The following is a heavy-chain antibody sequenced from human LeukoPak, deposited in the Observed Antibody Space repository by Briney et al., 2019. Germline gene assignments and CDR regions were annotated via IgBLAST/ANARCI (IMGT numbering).Heavy chain of an antibody. Sequence: GGSLRLSCAASGFTFSNAWMSWVRQAPGKGLEWVGRIKSKTDGGTTDYAAPVKGRFTISRDDSKNTLYLQMNSLKTEDTAVYYCTTDGRTGYSYGYYYYYMDVWGKGTTVTVSS. D-gene: IGHD5-18*01. CDR3: TTDGRTGYSYGYYYYYMDV. J-gene: IGHJ6*03. V-gene: IGHV3-15*01. CDR1: GFTFSNAW. CDR2: IKSKTDGGTT.